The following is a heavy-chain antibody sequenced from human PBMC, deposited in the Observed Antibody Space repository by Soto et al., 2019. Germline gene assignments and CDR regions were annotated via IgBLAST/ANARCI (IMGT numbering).Heavy chain of an antibody. V-gene: IGHV3-11*06. D-gene: IGHD3-22*01. CDR2: ISSSSSYT. Sequence: PGGSLRLSCAASGFTFSDYYMSWIRQAPGKGLEWVSYISSSSSYTNYADSVKGRFTISRDNAKNSLYLQMNSLRAEDTAVYYCARCNDSSGYEDPYFDYWGQGTLVTVSS. CDR1: GFTFSDYY. J-gene: IGHJ4*02. CDR3: ARCNDSSGYEDPYFDY.